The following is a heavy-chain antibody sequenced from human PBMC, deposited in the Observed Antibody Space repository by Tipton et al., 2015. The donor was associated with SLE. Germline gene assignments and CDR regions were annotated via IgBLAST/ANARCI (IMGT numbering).Heavy chain of an antibody. CDR3: ARTMGVGSCSGGSCFEPFDY. D-gene: IGHD2-15*01. Sequence: TLSLTCTVSGGSISSYYWSWIRQPPGKGLEWIGYIYYTGSTNYNPSLKSRVTISVDTSKNQFSLRLNSVTAADTAVYYCARTMGVGSCSGGSCFEPFDYWGQGTLITVSS. CDR2: IYYTGST. V-gene: IGHV4-59*08. CDR1: GGSISSYY. J-gene: IGHJ4*02.